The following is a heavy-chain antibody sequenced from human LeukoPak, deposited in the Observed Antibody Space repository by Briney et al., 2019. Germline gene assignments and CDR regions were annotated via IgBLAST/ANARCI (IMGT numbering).Heavy chain of an antibody. CDR2: ISGSGGST. Sequence: GGSLRLSCAASGFTFSSYAMSWVRLAPGKGLEWVSAISGSGGSTYYADSVKGRFTISRDNSKNTLYLQMNSLRAEDTAVYYCAKGPYYDFWSGYSDYWGQGTLVTVSS. D-gene: IGHD3-3*01. CDR1: GFTFSSYA. CDR3: AKGPYYDFWSGYSDY. J-gene: IGHJ4*02. V-gene: IGHV3-23*01.